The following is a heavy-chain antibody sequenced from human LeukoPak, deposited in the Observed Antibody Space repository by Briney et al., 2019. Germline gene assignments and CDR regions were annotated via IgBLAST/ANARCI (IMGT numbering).Heavy chain of an antibody. CDR2: ISAYNGNT. CDR3: ARSGSGYYYYMDV. V-gene: IGHV1-18*01. CDR1: GYTFTSYG. J-gene: IGHJ6*03. D-gene: IGHD3-10*01. Sequence: ASVKVSCKASGYTFTSYGISWVRLVPGQGLEWMGWISAYNGNTNYAQKVQGRVTMTTDTSTSTAYMELRSLRSDDTAVYYCARSGSGYYYYMDVWGKGTTVTVSS.